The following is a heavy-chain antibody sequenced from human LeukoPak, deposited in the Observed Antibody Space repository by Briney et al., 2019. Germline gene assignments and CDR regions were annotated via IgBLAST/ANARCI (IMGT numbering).Heavy chain of an antibody. D-gene: IGHD2-15*01. CDR3: ATIRGGCSGGSCYSTYYGMDV. J-gene: IGHJ6*02. V-gene: IGHV3-21*01. CDR1: GFTFRNYW. Sequence: GGSLRLSCAASGFTFRNYWTHWVRQAPGKGLEWVSSISSSSSYIYYADSVKGRFTISRDNAKNSLYLQMNSLRAEDTAVYYCATIRGGCSGGSCYSTYYGMDVWGQGTTVTVSS. CDR2: ISSSSSYI.